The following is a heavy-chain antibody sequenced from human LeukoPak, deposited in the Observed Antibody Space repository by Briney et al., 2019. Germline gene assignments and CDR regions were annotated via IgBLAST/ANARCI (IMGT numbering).Heavy chain of an antibody. Sequence: ASVKVSCKATSRISWVRQAPGHGLEWMGWIGTYGGDTYYAQKFQGRITVTTDTSTSTVYMELRNLRSDDTAVYYCDDSGYNRDFDSWGQGTLVTVSS. V-gene: IGHV1-18*01. D-gene: IGHD3-22*01. CDR1: TSR. J-gene: IGHJ5*01. CDR2: IGTYGGDT. CDR3: DDSGYNRDFDS.